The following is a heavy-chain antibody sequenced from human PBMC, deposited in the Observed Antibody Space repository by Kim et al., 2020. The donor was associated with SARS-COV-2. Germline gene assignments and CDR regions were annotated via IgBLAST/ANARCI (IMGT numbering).Heavy chain of an antibody. CDR1: GFTFSSYG. J-gene: IGHJ4*02. CDR3: GPPAATNFDY. Sequence: GGSLRLSCAASGFTFSSYGMHWVRQAPGKGLEWVAVISYDGSNKYYADSVKGRFTISRDNSKNTLYLQMNSLRAEDTAVYYCGPPAATNFDYWGQGTLVTVSS. CDR2: ISYDGSNK. V-gene: IGHV3-30*03. D-gene: IGHD2-2*01.